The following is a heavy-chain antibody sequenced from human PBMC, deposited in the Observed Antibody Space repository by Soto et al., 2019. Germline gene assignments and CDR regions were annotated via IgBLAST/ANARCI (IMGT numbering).Heavy chain of an antibody. J-gene: IGHJ6*02. D-gene: IGHD6-6*01. V-gene: IGHV3-30-3*01. CDR3: ARVPRIAASPKLDYYNYGMNV. CDR2: ISFDGSNK. Sequence: GGSLTLSCAASGFTFSSYALYWVRQAPGEGLEWVSVISFDGSNKYYADSVKGRFTISRDNSKNTLYLQMNSLRAEDTAVYYCARVPRIAASPKLDYYNYGMNVGGQGTTVTVSS. CDR1: GFTFSSYA.